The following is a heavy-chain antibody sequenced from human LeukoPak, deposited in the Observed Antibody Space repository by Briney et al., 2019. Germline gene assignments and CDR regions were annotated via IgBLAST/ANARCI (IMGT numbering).Heavy chain of an antibody. D-gene: IGHD3-10*01. CDR3: ATGRITLVREDY. V-gene: IGHV3-30*02. CDR1: GFIFSTYG. Sequence: GGSLRLSCAASGFIFSTYGMHWVRQAPGKGLEWVAFIRYDGSNTYYADSVKGRFTISRDNSKNTLYLQMNGLRAEDTAVYYCATGRITLVREDYWGQGTLVTVSS. J-gene: IGHJ4*02. CDR2: IRYDGSNT.